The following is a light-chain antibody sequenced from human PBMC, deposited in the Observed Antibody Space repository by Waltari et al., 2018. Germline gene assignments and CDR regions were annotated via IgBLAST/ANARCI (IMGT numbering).Light chain of an antibody. J-gene: IGKJ1*01. Sequence: DIQMTQSPSTLSASVGDRVTITCRASQSISSYLAWYQQKPGKAPKRLISKASTLGSWVPARFSGSGSGTEFTLTISSLQPDDFATYYCQQYNRYSTFGQGTKVEIK. V-gene: IGKV1-5*03. CDR2: KAS. CDR3: QQYNRYST. CDR1: QSISSY.